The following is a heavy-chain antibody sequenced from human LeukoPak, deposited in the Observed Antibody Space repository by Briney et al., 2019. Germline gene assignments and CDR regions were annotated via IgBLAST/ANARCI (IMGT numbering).Heavy chain of an antibody. D-gene: IGHD3-22*01. CDR3: AAVPYYYDSSGYFH. CDR1: GGTFSSYA. J-gene: IGHJ4*02. CDR2: IIPIFGTA. Sequence: ASVKVSCKASGGTFSSYAISWVRQAPGQGLEWMGGIIPIFGTANYAQKFQGRVTITADESTSTAYMELRSLRSDDTAVYYCAAVPYYYDSSGYFHWGQGTLVTVSS. V-gene: IGHV1-69*13.